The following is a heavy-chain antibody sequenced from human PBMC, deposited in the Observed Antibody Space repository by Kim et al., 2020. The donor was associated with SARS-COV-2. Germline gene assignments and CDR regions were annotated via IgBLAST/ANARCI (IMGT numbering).Heavy chain of an antibody. V-gene: IGHV1-2*02. D-gene: IGHD6-19*01. CDR2: GT. Sequence: GTNYAQKFQGRVTMTRDTSISTAYMELSRLRSDDTAVYYCARGIAVAGKDWGQGTLVTVSS. J-gene: IGHJ4*02. CDR3: ARGIAVAGKD.